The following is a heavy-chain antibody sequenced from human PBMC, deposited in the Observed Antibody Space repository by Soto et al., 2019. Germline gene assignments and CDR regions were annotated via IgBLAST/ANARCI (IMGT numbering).Heavy chain of an antibody. D-gene: IGHD1-1*01. CDR1: GGSISSGDYY. CDR3: ARSSSVQLTRHQQY. J-gene: IGHJ4*02. Sequence: PSETLSLTCTVSGGSISSGDYYWSWIRQPPGKGLEWIGYIHYSGSTYYNPSLKSRVTISVDTSKNQFSLKLSSVTAADTAVYYCARSSSVQLTRHQQYWGQGTLVTVSS. CDR2: IHYSGST. V-gene: IGHV4-30-4*01.